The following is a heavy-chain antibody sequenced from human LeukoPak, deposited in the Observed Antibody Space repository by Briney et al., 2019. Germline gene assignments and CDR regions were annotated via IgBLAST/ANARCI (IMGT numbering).Heavy chain of an antibody. D-gene: IGHD6-25*01. CDR1: GGFSSLYY. J-gene: IGHJ4*02. CDR3: ARIDPLGFFDQ. CDR2: IFYSGHS. V-gene: IGHV4-59*12. Sequence: PSETLSLACSVSGGFSSLYYWSWVRQPLGKGLEWLGHIFYSGHSNYNASLTSRIRMSVDTSKAQFPLELASVTAADTAVYYCARIDPLGFFDQWGPGILVTVSS.